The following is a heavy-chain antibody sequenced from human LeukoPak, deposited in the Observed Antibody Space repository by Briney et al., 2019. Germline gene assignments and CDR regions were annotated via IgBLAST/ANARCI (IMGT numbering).Heavy chain of an antibody. CDR2: ISYDGSNK. J-gene: IGHJ4*02. V-gene: IGHV3-30*04. Sequence: SLRLSCAASGFTFSSYAMHWVRQAPGKGLERVAVISYDGSNKYYADSVKGRFTISRDNSKNTLYLQMNSLRAEDTAMYYCASEDIVVVVAAIDYWGQGTLVTVSS. CDR3: ASEDIVVVVAAIDY. D-gene: IGHD2-15*01. CDR1: GFTFSSYA.